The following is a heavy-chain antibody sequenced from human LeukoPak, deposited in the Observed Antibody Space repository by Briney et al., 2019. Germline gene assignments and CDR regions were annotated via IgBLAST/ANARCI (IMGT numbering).Heavy chain of an antibody. CDR2: IYHSGST. D-gene: IGHD2-2*01. J-gene: IGHJ3*02. CDR1: GYSISSGYY. Sequence: KPSETLSLTCAVSGYSISSGYYWGWIRQPPGKGLEWIGSIYHSGSTYYNPSLKSRVTISVDTSKNQFSLNLSSVTAADTAVYYCAGLDIVVVPAAQFRGDAFDIWGQGTMVTVSS. CDR3: AGLDIVVVPAAQFRGDAFDI. V-gene: IGHV4-38-2*01.